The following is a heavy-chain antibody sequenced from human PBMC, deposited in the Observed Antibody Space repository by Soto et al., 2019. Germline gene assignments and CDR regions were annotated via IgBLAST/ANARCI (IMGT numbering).Heavy chain of an antibody. Sequence: EVQLVESGGGLVQPGGSLRLSCAASGFTFSGYWMNWVRQVPGKGLEWVANIKHDGSLKYYVDSVKGRFTISRDNAKNSVFLQMDSLRAEDTAIYYCARTNFLDYWGKGTLVTVSS. D-gene: IGHD3-3*01. CDR2: IKHDGSLK. CDR1: GFTFSGYW. CDR3: ARTNFLDY. J-gene: IGHJ4*02. V-gene: IGHV3-7*01.